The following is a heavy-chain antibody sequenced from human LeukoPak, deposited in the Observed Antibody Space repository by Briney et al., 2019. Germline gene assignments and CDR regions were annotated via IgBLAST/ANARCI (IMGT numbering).Heavy chain of an antibody. D-gene: IGHD5-12*01. J-gene: IGHJ4*02. V-gene: IGHV3-48*01. CDR3: AKDPVIGATITFGFDY. CDR2: ISSSSSTI. CDR1: GFTFSSYS. Sequence: GGSLRLSCAASGFTFSSYSMNWVRQAPGKGLEWVSYISSSSSTIYYADSVKGRFTISRDNAKNSLYLQMNSLRAEDTAVYYCAKDPVIGATITFGFDYWGQGTLVTVSS.